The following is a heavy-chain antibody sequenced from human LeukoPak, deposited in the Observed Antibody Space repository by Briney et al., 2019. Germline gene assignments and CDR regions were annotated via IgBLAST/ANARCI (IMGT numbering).Heavy chain of an antibody. CDR2: IIPIFGTA. Sequence: SVKVSCKASGGTFSSYAISWVRQAPGQGLEWMGGIIPIFGTANYAQKFQGRVTITADKSTSTAYMELSSLRSEDTAVYYCARARLYCTNGVCCNYFDYWGQGTLVTVSS. J-gene: IGHJ4*02. D-gene: IGHD2-8*01. V-gene: IGHV1-69*06. CDR3: ARARLYCTNGVCCNYFDY. CDR1: GGTFSSYA.